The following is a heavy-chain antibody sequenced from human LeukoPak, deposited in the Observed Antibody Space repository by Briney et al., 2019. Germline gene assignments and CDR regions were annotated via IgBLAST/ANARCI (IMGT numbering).Heavy chain of an antibody. CDR2: ISGGST. CDR1: GFTFSSYA. D-gene: IGHD2-8*01. J-gene: IGHJ4*02. Sequence: GGSLRLSCAASGFTFSSYAMSWVRQAPGKGLEWVSAISGGSTYYADSVKGRFTISRDNSKNTLYLQMNSLRAEDTAVYYCAKDGCTNGVCFFDYWGQGTLVTVSS. CDR3: AKDGCTNGVCFFDY. V-gene: IGHV3-23*01.